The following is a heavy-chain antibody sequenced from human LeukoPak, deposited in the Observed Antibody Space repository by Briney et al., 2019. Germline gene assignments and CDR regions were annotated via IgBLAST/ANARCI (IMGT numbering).Heavy chain of an antibody. CDR2: TYHRSKWYN. V-gene: IGHV6-1*01. J-gene: IGHJ3*02. D-gene: IGHD7-27*01. CDR1: GDSVSSNSAA. CDR3: ARGGPTGDDVVFDAFDI. Sequence: SQTLSLTCALSGDSVSSNSAAWNWIRQSPSRGLDWLGRTYHRSKWYNDYAVSVKSRITINPDTSKNQFSLQLNSVTPEDTAVYYCARGGPTGDDVVFDAFDIWGQGTMVTVSS.